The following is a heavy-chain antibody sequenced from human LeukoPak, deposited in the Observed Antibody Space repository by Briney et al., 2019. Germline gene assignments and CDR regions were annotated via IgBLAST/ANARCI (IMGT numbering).Heavy chain of an antibody. J-gene: IGHJ6*02. CDR2: IYSGGST. CDR3: ARDRKPTPLYYGMDV. CDR1: RFTVSSNY. Sequence: PGPSLMISCAASRFTVSSNYMSCVRQPPRKELEWVSVIYSGGSTYYADSVKGRFTISRDNSKNTLYLQMNSLRAEDTAVYYCARDRKPTPLYYGMDVWGQVTTVTVSS. V-gene: IGHV3-53*01.